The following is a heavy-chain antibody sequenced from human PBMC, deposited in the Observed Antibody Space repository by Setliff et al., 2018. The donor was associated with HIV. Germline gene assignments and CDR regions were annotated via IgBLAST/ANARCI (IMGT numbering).Heavy chain of an antibody. CDR2: IYNSGTN. CDR1: GYSISRGYY. J-gene: IGHJ4*02. CDR3: ARQGEVGAPFDY. D-gene: IGHD1-26*01. Sequence: SQTLSLTCAVSGYSISRGYYWGWIRQTPGKGLAWIGNIYNSGTNYYNPSLKSRVTISIDTSKNQFPLRLSSVTAADTAVYYCARQGEVGAPFDYWGQGTLVTVSS. V-gene: IGHV4-38-2*01.